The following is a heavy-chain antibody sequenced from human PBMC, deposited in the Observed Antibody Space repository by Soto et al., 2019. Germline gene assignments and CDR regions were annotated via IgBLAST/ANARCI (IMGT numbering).Heavy chain of an antibody. D-gene: IGHD2-2*01. CDR1: GFTFTSYW. CDR3: AKHEGYCSTTTCSNFDY. Sequence: GESLKISCKGSGFTFTSYWIAWVRQMPGKGLEWMGIIYPGDSDSSYSPSFQGQVTISADKSINTAYLHWSSLKASDTAIYYCAKHEGYCSTTTCSNFDYWGKGTLVTASS. CDR2: IYPGDSDS. J-gene: IGHJ4*02. V-gene: IGHV5-51*01.